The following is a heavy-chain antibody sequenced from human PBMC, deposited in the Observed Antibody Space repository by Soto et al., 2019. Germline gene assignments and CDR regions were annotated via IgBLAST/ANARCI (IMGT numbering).Heavy chain of an antibody. CDR3: ARRGGIAVAGFDY. CDR1: GCSISIINL. CDR2: IYHSGST. D-gene: IGHD6-19*01. Sequence: SETLSITCAVSGCSISIINLWSWVRQPPGKGLEWIVEIYHSGSTNYNPSLKSRVTISVDKSKNQFSLKLSSVTAADTAVYYCARRGGIAVAGFDYWGQGTLVTVSS. J-gene: IGHJ4*02. V-gene: IGHV4-4*02.